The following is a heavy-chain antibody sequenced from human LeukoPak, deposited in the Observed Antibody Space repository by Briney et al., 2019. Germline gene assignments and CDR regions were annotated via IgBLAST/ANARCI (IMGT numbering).Heavy chain of an antibody. CDR2: IKQDGIVK. CDR3: ARESISLSERTRGFVFDL. V-gene: IGHV3-7*01. J-gene: IGHJ3*01. Sequence: PGGSLRLSCAASGFTFSSHWMSWVRQAPGRGLEWLANIKQDGIVKYYVDSVKGRFTISRDNAKDSLSLQMNSLSDEDTAVYYCARESISLSERTRGFVFDLWGQGTKVTVSS. D-gene: IGHD3-10*01. CDR1: GFTFSSHW.